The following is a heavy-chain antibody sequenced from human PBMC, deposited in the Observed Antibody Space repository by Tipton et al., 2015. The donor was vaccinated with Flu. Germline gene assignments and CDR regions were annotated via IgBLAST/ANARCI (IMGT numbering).Heavy chain of an antibody. CDR3: ARDRKNYDYVWGSYRYGLDY. CDR2: INHSGST. V-gene: IGHV4-34*01. J-gene: IGHJ4*02. D-gene: IGHD3-16*02. CDR1: GGSFSGYY. Sequence: LRLSCVVYGGSFSGYYWSWIRQPPGKGLEWIGEINHSGSTNYNPSLKSRVTISVDTSKNQFSLKLSSVTAADTAVYYCARDRKNYDYVWGSYRYGLDYWGQGTLVTVSS.